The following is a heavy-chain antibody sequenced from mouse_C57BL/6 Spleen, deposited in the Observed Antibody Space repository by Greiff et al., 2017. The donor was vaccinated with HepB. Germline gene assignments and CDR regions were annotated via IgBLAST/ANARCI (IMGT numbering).Heavy chain of an antibody. CDR2: ISNGGGST. CDR3: ARHDGSSSYAMDY. J-gene: IGHJ4*01. D-gene: IGHD1-1*01. CDR1: GFTFSDYY. Sequence: EVQGVESGGGLVQPGGSLKLSCAASGFTFSDYYMYWVRQTPEKRLEWVAYISNGGGSTYYPDTVKGRFTISRDNAKNTLYLQMSRLKSEDTAMYYCARHDGSSSYAMDYWGQGTSVTVSS. V-gene: IGHV5-12*01.